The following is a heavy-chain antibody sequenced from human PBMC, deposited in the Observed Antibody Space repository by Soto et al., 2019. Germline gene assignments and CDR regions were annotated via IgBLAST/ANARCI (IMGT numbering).Heavy chain of an antibody. D-gene: IGHD6-19*01. J-gene: IGHJ6*02. CDR3: ARDRQAVGDNDYYYGLDV. CDR2: IYYSGRT. CDR1: GGSISSYY. Sequence: PSETLSLTCTVSGGSISSYYWSWIRQPPGKGLEWIGYIYYSGRTNYNPSLESRVTLSVDTSNSRFSLKLSSVTAADTAVYYCARDRQAVGDNDYYYGLDVWGQGTTVTVSS. V-gene: IGHV4-59*01.